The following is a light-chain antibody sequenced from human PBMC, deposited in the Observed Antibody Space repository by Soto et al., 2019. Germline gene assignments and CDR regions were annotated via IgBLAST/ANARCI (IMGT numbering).Light chain of an antibody. J-gene: IGKJ1*01. V-gene: IGKV3-20*01. CDR1: QRLSISY. CDR3: QQFGSSAWT. CDR2: GAT. Sequence: ETLLTQSPDTLSLSPGEGATLSCRASQRLSISYLAWYQQKPGQAPRLLIQGATSRATGIPDRFSGSGSGTDFTLTISRLEPEDFAVYYCQQFGSSAWTFGQGTKVDIK.